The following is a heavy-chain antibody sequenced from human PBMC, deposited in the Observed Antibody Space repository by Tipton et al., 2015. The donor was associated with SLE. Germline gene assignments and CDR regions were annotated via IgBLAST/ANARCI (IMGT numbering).Heavy chain of an antibody. J-gene: IGHJ4*02. V-gene: IGHV1-2*06. CDR1: GYTFTGYY. Sequence: QLVQSGAEVKKPGASVKVSCKASGYTFTGYYMHWVRQAPGQGLEWMGRINPNSGGPNYAQKFQGRVTMTRDTSISTAYMELSRLRSDDTALYYCARGDGSEGFDSWGQGTLATVSS. D-gene: IGHD1-26*01. CDR3: ARGDGSEGFDS. CDR2: INPNSGGP.